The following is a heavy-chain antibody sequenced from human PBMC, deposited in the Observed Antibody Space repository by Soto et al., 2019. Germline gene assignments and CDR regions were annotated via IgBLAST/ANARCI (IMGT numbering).Heavy chain of an antibody. V-gene: IGHV4-30-2*01. CDR1: VGSFSSVGYS. CDR3: ARVPRP. Sequence: QLQLQESGSGLVKPSQTLSLTCAVSVGSFSSVGYSWGWIRQPPGKGLEWIGYIYHSGSTYYNPSLKSRVTISVDRSKNQFSLKLSSVTAADTAVYYCARVPRPWGQGTLVTVSS. J-gene: IGHJ5*02. CDR2: IYHSGST.